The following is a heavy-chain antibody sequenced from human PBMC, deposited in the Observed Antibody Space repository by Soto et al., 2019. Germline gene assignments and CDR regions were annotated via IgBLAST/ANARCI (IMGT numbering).Heavy chain of an antibody. D-gene: IGHD6-13*01. CDR3: ARGRRYAAAAPGAAVDI. V-gene: IGHV1-69*12. Sequence: QVQLVQSGPEVKTPGSSVKVSCTASGGTFSSYTISWVRQAPGQGLEWVGGIIPILGTANYAQKFQGRVTITADESTSTAYMELSSLRSEDTAVYYCARGRRYAAAAPGAAVDIWGQGTMVTVSS. CDR1: GGTFSSYT. CDR2: IIPILGTA. J-gene: IGHJ3*02.